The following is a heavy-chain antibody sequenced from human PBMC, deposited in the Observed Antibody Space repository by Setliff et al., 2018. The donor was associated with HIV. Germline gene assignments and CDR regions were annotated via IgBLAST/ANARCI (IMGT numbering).Heavy chain of an antibody. D-gene: IGHD3-16*01. CDR3: ARDWAAPYYYGMDV. Sequence: SETLSLTCIFSGASISSSSYYWGWIRQPPGKGLEWIGSIYYSGNSYYNPSLKSRVTTSVDTSKNQFSLKLSSVTAADTAVYYCARDWAAPYYYGMDVWGPGTTVTVS. CDR1: GASISSSSYY. CDR2: IYYSGNS. V-gene: IGHV4-39*02. J-gene: IGHJ6*02.